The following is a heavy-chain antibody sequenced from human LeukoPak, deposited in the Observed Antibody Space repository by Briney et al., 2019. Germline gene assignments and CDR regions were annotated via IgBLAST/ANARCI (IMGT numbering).Heavy chain of an antibody. CDR1: GFTFSSYW. Sequence: PGGSLRLFCAASGFTFSSYWMHWVRQFPGKGLVWVARINPGGSSITYADSVKGRFTISRDNAKNTLYLQMDSLRAEDTGVYYCARSNQADDYWGQGTLVTVSS. CDR3: ARSNQADDY. V-gene: IGHV3-74*01. D-gene: IGHD1-14*01. CDR2: INPGGSSI. J-gene: IGHJ4*02.